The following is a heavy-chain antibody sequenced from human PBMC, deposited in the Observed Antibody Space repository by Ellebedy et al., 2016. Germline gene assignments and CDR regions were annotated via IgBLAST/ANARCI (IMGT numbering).Heavy chain of an antibody. Sequence: GGSLRLXXVASTFSINNYGMVWVRQPPGKGLEWVALIWYDGSEEDYADSVKVRFTISRDNSDLRVNLQMNSLRLEDAAVYYCAKVRSPDFYNNRAMDVWGQGTTVTVSS. V-gene: IGHV3-30*02. CDR1: TFSINNYG. D-gene: IGHD1-14*01. J-gene: IGHJ6*02. CDR3: AKVRSPDFYNNRAMDV. CDR2: IWYDGSEE.